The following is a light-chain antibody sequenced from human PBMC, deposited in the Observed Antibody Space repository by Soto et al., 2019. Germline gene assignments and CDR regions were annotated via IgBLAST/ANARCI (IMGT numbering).Light chain of an antibody. CDR1: QSISGW. CDR3: QQYGYLVT. Sequence: DIQMTQSPSSLSASVGDRVTITCRASQSISGWLAWYQQKPGKAPKLLIYDVSSLESGVPSRFSGSGSGTEFTLAISSLQPDDFAMYYCQQYGYLVTFGGGTKVDIK. V-gene: IGKV1-5*01. J-gene: IGKJ4*01. CDR2: DVS.